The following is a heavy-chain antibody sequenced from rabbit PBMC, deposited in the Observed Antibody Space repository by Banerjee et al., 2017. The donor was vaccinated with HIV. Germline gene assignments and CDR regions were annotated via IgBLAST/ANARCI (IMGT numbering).Heavy chain of an antibody. CDR3: ARDLAGVIGWNFNL. J-gene: IGHJ4*01. Sequence: QSLEESGGDLVKPGASLILTCKASGIDFSSYYYMCWVRQAPGKGLELIACIYTSNGSTWYASWVNGRFTISRSTSLNTVDLKMTSLTAADTATYFCARDLAGVIGWNFNLWGQGTLVTVS. V-gene: IGHV1S43*01. CDR2: IYTSNGST. CDR1: GIDFSSYYY. D-gene: IGHD4-1*01.